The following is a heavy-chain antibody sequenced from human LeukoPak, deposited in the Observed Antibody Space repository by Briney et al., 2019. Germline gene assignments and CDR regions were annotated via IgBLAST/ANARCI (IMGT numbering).Heavy chain of an antibody. CDR2: ITSLVETT. Sequence: GGSLRLSCAASGFTLRNYAMSWVRQAPGEGLEWVSGITSLVETTYYADSVKGRFTISRDDSKNTLYLQMHSLRAEDTAAYYCAKDYSSGWFLDSWGQGTLVTVSS. D-gene: IGHD6-19*01. CDR1: GFTLRNYA. CDR3: AKDYSSGWFLDS. J-gene: IGHJ4*02. V-gene: IGHV3-23*01.